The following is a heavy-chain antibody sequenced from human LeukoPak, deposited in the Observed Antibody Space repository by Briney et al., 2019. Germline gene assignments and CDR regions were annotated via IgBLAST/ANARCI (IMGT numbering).Heavy chain of an antibody. D-gene: IGHD7-27*01. J-gene: IGHJ4*02. CDR1: GFTFSSYD. CDR3: ARERDLTGVDY. CDR2: IWYDGSNK. Sequence: PGRSLRLSCAASGFTFSSYDMHWVRQAPGKGLEWVAVIWYDGSNKYYADSVKGRFTISRDNSKNTLYLQMNSLRAEDTAVYYCARERDLTGVDYWGQGTLVTVSS. V-gene: IGHV3-33*01.